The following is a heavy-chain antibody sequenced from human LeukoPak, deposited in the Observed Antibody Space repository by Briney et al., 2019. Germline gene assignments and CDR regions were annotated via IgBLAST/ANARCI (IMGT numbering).Heavy chain of an antibody. CDR2: ISWNSGSI. V-gene: IGHV3-9*01. D-gene: IGHD3-10*01. J-gene: IGHJ6*03. CDR1: GFTFDDYA. CDR3: AKGFRSKGNYYYYMDV. Sequence: GGSLRLSCAASGFTFDDYAMHWVRQAPGKGLEWVSGISWNSGSIGYADSVKGRFTISRDNAKNSLYLQMNSLRAEDTALYYCAKGFRSKGNYYYYMDVWGKGTTVTVSS.